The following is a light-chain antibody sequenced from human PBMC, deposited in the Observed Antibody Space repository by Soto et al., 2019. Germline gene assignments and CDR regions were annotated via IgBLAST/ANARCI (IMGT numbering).Light chain of an antibody. V-gene: IGLV1-44*01. CDR3: AAWDDSLSGHFV. J-gene: IGLJ1*01. Sequence: QSVLTQPPSASGTPGQRVTISCSGSSSNIGTNTVSWYQHLPGTAPKLLIYNNNQRPSGVPDRFSGSKSGTPASLAISGLQSEDEADYYCAAWDDSLSGHFVFGTGTKVTVL. CDR2: NNN. CDR1: SSNIGTNT.